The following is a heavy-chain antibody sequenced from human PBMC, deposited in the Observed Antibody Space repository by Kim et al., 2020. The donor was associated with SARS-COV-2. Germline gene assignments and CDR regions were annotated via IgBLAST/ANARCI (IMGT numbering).Heavy chain of an antibody. CDR2: IRSKANSYAT. Sequence: GGSLRLSCAASGFTFSGSAMHWVRQASGKGLEWVGRIRSKANSYATAYAASVKGRFTISRDDSKNTAYLQMNSLKTEDTAVYYCTREPPYYDILTGYYPNAFDIWGQGTMVTVSS. D-gene: IGHD3-9*01. CDR1: GFTFSGSA. CDR3: TREPPYYDILTGYYPNAFDI. J-gene: IGHJ3*02. V-gene: IGHV3-73*01.